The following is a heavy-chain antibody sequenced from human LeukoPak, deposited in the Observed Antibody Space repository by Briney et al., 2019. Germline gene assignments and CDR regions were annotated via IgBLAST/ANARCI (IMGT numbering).Heavy chain of an antibody. D-gene: IGHD3-10*02. V-gene: IGHV3-23*01. CDR2: ISGSGSST. CDR1: GFTFSSYA. J-gene: IGHJ3*02. CDR3: AKAQGALWYYVHDAFDI. Sequence: GGSLRLSCAASGFTFSSYAMSWVRQAPGKGLEWVSGISGSGSSTYYADSVKGRFTISRDNSKNTLYLQMNSLRAEDTAVYYCAKAQGALWYYVHDAFDIWGQGTMVTVSS.